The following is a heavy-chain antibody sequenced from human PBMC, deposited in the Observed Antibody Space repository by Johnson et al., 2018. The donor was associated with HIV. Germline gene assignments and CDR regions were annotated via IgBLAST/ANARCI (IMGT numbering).Heavy chain of an antibody. CDR1: GFAVSSNY. V-gene: IGHV3-53*01. CDR2: IYSGSNT. Sequence: VQLVESGGGLIQPGGSLRLSCAASGFAVSSNYMSWVRQAPGKGLEWVSVIYSGSNTYYADSVKGRFTISRDNSKNTLYLQMNSLRAEDTAVYYCAKDKAVVTALYDAFDISGQGTMVTVSS. J-gene: IGHJ3*02. D-gene: IGHD2-21*02. CDR3: AKDKAVVTALYDAFDI.